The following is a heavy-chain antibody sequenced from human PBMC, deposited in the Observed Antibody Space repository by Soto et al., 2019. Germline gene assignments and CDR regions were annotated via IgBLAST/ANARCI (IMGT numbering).Heavy chain of an antibody. Sequence: GGSLRLSCAASGFTFSSYGMHWVRQAPGKGLEWVAVISYDGSNKYYADSVKGRFTISRDNSKNTLYLQMNSLRAEDTAVYYCAKDLVGAPTKKAVKHHHYYYYYMDVWGKGTTVTVSS. CDR3: AKDLVGAPTKKAVKHHHYYYYYMDV. V-gene: IGHV3-30*18. D-gene: IGHD1-26*01. CDR2: ISYDGSNK. CDR1: GFTFSSYG. J-gene: IGHJ6*03.